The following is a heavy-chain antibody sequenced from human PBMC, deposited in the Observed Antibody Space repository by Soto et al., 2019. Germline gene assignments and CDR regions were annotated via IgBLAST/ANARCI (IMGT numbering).Heavy chain of an antibody. CDR2: IYYSGST. CDR3: ARHPSQWGYYYYYYMDV. V-gene: IGHV4-39*01. Sequence: PSGTLYLTCTVSGVSISSSSYYWGWIRQPPGKGLEWIGSIYYSGSTYYNPSLKSRVTISVDPSKNQFSLKPSSVTAADTAVYYCARHPSQWGYYYYYYMDVWGKGTTVTVSS. J-gene: IGHJ6*03. D-gene: IGHD1-26*01. CDR1: GVSISSSSYY.